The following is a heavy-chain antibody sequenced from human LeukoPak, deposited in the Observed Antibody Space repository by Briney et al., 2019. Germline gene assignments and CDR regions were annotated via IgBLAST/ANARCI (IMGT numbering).Heavy chain of an antibody. CDR1: GYTFTGYY. CDR2: INPNSGGT. CDR3: ARGTQERRYCSGGSCYLPYDY. J-gene: IGHJ4*02. V-gene: IGHV1-2*02. Sequence: ASVKVSCKASGYTFTGYYMHWVRQAPGQGLEWMGWINPNSGGTNYAQEFQGRVTMTRDTSISTAYMELSRLRSDDTAVYYYARGTQERRYCSGGSCYLPYDYWGQGTWSPSPQ. D-gene: IGHD2-15*01.